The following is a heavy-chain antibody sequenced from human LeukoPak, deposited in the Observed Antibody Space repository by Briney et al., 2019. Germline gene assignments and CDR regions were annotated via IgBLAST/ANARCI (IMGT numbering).Heavy chain of an antibody. D-gene: IGHD6-19*01. Sequence: SETLSLTCTVSGGSISSDSYYWGWIRQPPGKGLEWIGTIYFSGSTYDNPSLKSRVTMSVDTSKNQFSLKLSSVTAADTAVYYCAIRYSSGWYFVDYWGQGTLVTVSS. CDR1: GGSISSDSYY. J-gene: IGHJ4*02. CDR2: IYFSGST. CDR3: AIRYSSGWYFVDY. V-gene: IGHV4-39*07.